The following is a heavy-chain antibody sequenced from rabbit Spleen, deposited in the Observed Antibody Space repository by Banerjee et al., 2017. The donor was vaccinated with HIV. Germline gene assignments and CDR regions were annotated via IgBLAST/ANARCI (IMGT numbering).Heavy chain of an antibody. CDR3: AREVEIYTGVVGYGVPNYGMDL. CDR2: IYAGTIGST. CDR1: GVSFSFSSY. J-gene: IGHJ6*01. Sequence: QSLEESGGDLVKPGASLTLTCTASGVSFSFSSYMCWVRQAPGKGLESVACIYAGTIGSTYYATWAKGRFTMYRTSSTTVTLQMTSLTAADTATYFCAREVEIYTGVVGYGVPNYGMDLWGPGTLVTVS. D-gene: IGHD6-1*01. V-gene: IGHV1S40*01.